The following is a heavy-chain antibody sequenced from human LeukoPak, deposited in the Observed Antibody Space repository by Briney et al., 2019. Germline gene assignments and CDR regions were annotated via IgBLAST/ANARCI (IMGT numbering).Heavy chain of an antibody. Sequence: PSQTLSLTCTVSGDSISSGGYYWSWIRQHPGKGLEWIGYIYYSGSTYYNPSLKSRVTISVDTSKNQFSLKLSSVTAADTAVYYCARSLGWGSTFDYWGQGTLVTVSS. V-gene: IGHV4-31*03. CDR3: ARSLGWGSTFDY. J-gene: IGHJ4*02. CDR1: GDSISSGGYY. CDR2: IYYSGST. D-gene: IGHD7-27*01.